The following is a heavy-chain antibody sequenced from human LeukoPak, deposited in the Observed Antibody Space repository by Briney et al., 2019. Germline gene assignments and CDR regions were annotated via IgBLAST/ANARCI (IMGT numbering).Heavy chain of an antibody. CDR3: ARVIGHCTSTSCYNIDY. CDR1: GGSISTGDHY. V-gene: IGHV4-30-4*01. CDR2: IYYSGRT. J-gene: IGHJ4*02. D-gene: IGHD2-2*02. Sequence: PSETLSLTCTVSGGSISTGDHYWSWIRQSPGRGLEWIGYIYYSGRTFYNPSLKSRLSISLDTSNKQFSLNLSSVTAADTAVYYCARVIGHCTSTSCYNIDYWGQGTLVTVSS.